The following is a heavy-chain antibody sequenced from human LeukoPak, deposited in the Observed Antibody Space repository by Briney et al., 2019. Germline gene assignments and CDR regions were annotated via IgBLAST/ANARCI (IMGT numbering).Heavy chain of an antibody. CDR2: IYYSGST. V-gene: IGHV4-59*01. CDR1: GGSISSYY. J-gene: IGHJ6*02. Sequence: PSETLSLTCTVSGGSISSYYWSWIRQPPGKGLEGIVYIYYSGSTNYNPSLKSRVTISVDTSKHQFSRKLSSVPAADTGVYYRASYYYYYYGMDVWGQGTTVTVSS. CDR3: ASYYYYYYGMDV.